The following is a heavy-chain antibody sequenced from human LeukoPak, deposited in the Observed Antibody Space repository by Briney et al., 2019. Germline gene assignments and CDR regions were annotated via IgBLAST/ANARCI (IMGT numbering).Heavy chain of an antibody. V-gene: IGHV1-46*01. D-gene: IGHD1-26*01. CDR1: GYTFTSNY. CDR3: ARDTQWELLHY. J-gene: IGHJ4*02. CDR2: ISPSGGST. Sequence: ASVKVSCKAFGYTFTSNYMHWVRQAPGQGPEWMGVISPSGGSTTYAQKLQGRVTMTTDTSTSTAYMELRSLRSDDTAVYYCARDTQWELLHYWGQGTLVTVSS.